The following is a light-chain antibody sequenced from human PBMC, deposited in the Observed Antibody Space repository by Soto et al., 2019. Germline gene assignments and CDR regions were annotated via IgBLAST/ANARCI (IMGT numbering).Light chain of an antibody. CDR3: CSYVGASTYV. CDR1: TSFVGSYNL. Sequence: QSVLTQPASVSGSPGQSITISYTGTTSFVGSYNLVSWYQQHTGKAPQVLIYEDTKRPSGVSNRFSCSISGSTASLTISGLQAEDEADYYCCSYVGASTYVFGTGTKLTVL. V-gene: IGLV2-23*01. J-gene: IGLJ1*01. CDR2: EDT.